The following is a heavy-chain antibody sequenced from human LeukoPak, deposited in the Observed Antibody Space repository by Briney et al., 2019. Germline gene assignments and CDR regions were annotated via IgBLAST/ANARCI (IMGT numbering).Heavy chain of an antibody. Sequence: GGSLRLSCAASGFTFSSYWMHWVRQAPGKGLVRVSRINSDGSSTSYADSVKGRFTISRDNAKNTLYLQMNSLRAEDTAVYYCARISLEAFDIWGQGTMVTVSS. CDR3: ARISLEAFDI. CDR2: INSDGSST. CDR1: GFTFSSYW. V-gene: IGHV3-74*01. J-gene: IGHJ3*02. D-gene: IGHD1-1*01.